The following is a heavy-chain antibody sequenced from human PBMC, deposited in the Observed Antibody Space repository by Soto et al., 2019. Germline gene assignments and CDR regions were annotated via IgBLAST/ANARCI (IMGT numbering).Heavy chain of an antibody. V-gene: IGHV3-30*01. D-gene: IGHD2-15*01. CDR1: GFTFSSYA. Sequence: QVQLVESGGGVVQPGRSLRLSCAASGFTFSSYAMHWVRQAPGKGLEWVTVISYDGSNKYYADSVKGRFTVSRDNSKNTLYLQMNSLRAEDAAEYYCARDSWSFDYWGQGTLVTVSS. CDR2: ISYDGSNK. CDR3: ARDSWSFDY. J-gene: IGHJ4*02.